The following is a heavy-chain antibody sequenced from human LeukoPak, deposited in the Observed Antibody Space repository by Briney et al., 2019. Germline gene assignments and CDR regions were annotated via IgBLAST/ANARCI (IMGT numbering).Heavy chain of an antibody. Sequence: GGSLRLSCAASGFTFSDYYMSWIRQAPGEGLEWVSYISSSGSTIYYADSVKGRFTISRDNAKNSLYLQMNSLRAEDTAVYYCARDGSSTSWDDAFDIWGQGTMVTVSS. CDR1: GFTFSDYY. J-gene: IGHJ3*02. CDR2: ISSSGSTI. D-gene: IGHD2-2*01. V-gene: IGHV3-11*04. CDR3: ARDGSSTSWDDAFDI.